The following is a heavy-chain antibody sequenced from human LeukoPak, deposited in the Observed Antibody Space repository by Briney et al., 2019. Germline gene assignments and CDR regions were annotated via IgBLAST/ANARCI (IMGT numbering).Heavy chain of an antibody. J-gene: IGHJ5*02. V-gene: IGHV4-4*09. D-gene: IGHD2-21*01. CDR2: IYTSGST. CDR1: GGSISGYY. CDR3: ATTTTIASWFDP. Sequence: SETLSLTCSVSGGSISGYYWSWVRQPPGKGLEWIGYIYTSGSTNYNPSLKSRVTISVDTSKNQFSLKLSSVTAADTAVYYCATTTTIASWFDPWGQGTLVTVS.